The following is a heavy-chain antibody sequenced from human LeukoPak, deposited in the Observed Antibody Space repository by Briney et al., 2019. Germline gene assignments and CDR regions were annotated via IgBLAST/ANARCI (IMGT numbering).Heavy chain of an antibody. Sequence: GGSLRLSCTASGFTFSSYAMTWVRQAPGKGLEWISCMSSGSRYIYYADSVRGRFTISRDNAKNSLYLIMNSLRAEDTAIYYCARDRPTGASRVFVVQWGQGTPVTVSS. CDR1: GFTFSSYA. CDR2: MSSGSRYI. CDR3: ARDRPTGASRVFVVQ. J-gene: IGHJ4*02. D-gene: IGHD3-3*01. V-gene: IGHV3-21*06.